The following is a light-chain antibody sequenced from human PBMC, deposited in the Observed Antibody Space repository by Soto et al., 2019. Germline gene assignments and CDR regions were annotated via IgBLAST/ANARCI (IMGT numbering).Light chain of an antibody. CDR3: QQYNSYWP. J-gene: IGKJ1*01. Sequence: QMTQNPSTLSASVGDRVTITCRASQNIRSRLAWFQQKPGKAPKLLIYDASSLESGVPSRFSGSGSGTEFTLTISSLQPDDFATYYCQQYNSYWPFGQ. CDR2: DAS. CDR1: QNIRSR. V-gene: IGKV1-5*01.